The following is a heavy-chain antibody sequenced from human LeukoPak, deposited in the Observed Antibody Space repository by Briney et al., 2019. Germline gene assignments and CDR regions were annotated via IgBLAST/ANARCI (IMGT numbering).Heavy chain of an antibody. V-gene: IGHV1-46*01. J-gene: IGHJ4*02. CDR1: GYTFTSYY. CDR3: AREVMDNLRFDY. CDR2: INPSGGDT. D-gene: IGHD1-14*01. Sequence: ASVTVSCKASGYTFTSYYMHWVRQAPGHGLEWMGIINPSGGDTSYAQKFQGRLTMTRDTSTNTVYMELTSLRSEDTAVYYCAREVMDNLRFDYWGQGTLVTVSS.